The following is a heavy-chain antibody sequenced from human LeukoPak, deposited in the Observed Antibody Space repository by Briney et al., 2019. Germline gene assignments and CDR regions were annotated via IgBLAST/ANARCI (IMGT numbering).Heavy chain of an antibody. D-gene: IGHD3-10*01. CDR3: AKEAADGSGSYNGMDV. V-gene: IGHV3-9*01. CDR1: GFTFDDYA. J-gene: IGHJ6*02. Sequence: GGSLRLSCAASGFTFDDYAMHWVRQAPGKGLEWVSGISWNSGSIGYADSVKGRFTNSRDNAKNSLYLQMNSLRAEDTALYYCAKEAADGSGSYNGMDVWGRGTTVTVSS. CDR2: ISWNSGSI.